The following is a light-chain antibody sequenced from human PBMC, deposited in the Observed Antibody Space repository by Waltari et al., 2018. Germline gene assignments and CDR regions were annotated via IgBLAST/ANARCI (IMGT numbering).Light chain of an antibody. CDR2: HAS. J-gene: IGKJ1*01. V-gene: IGKV3-20*01. CDR1: LSVSKY. CDR3: QHYVSLPAT. Sequence: IVLTQSPGTLSSSPGERPTLSCRASLSVSKYLAWYQQKHGQAPRLLINHASTRAAGIPDRFSGSGYGTDFSLTISRLEAEYFAVYYCQHYVSLPATFGQGTKVEIK.